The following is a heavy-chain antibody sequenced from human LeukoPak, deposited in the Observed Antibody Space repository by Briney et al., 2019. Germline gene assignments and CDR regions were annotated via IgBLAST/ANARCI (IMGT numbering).Heavy chain of an antibody. CDR3: RDSGTYNWFDP. J-gene: IGHJ5*02. D-gene: IGHD1-26*01. CDR1: GFTFSGSA. Sequence: PGGSLKLSCAASGFTFSGSAIHWVRQSSGKGLEWVGQIDKKDKGYATATAYAASAKGRFTISRDDSINTAYLQMKSLKTEDTALYCTRDSGTYNWFDPWGQGTLVTVSS. CDR2: IDKKDKGYATAT. V-gene: IGHV3-73*01.